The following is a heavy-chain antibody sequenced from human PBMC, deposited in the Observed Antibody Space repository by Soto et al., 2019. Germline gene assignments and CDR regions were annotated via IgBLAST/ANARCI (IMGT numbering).Heavy chain of an antibody. CDR1: GGTFSSYA. J-gene: IGHJ5*02. V-gene: IGHV1-69*13. D-gene: IGHD2-2*01. CDR2: IIPIFGTA. CDR3: AMADIVVVPAAIPGWFDP. Sequence: SVKVSFKAAGGTFSSYAISWVRQAPGQGLEWMGGIIPIFGTANYAQKFQGRVTITADESTSTAYMELSSLRSEDTAVYYCAMADIVVVPAAIPGWFDPWGQGTLVTVSP.